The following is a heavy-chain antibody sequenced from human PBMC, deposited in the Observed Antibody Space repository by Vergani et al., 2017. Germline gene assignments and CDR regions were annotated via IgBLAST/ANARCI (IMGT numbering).Heavy chain of an antibody. CDR3: AELYGDDGYSPF. Sequence: EVHLVESGGGLVQPGRSLRLSCSGSGFTLGDYAMTWVRQAPGKGLEWVAFIWSKPYGGTTEYAASVKGRFTISRDDSKNTLYLQMSSLRVEDTAIYYCAELYGDDGYSPFWGQGTLVTVSS. V-gene: IGHV3-49*04. D-gene: IGHD5-18*01. J-gene: IGHJ4*02. CDR2: IWSKPYGGTT. CDR1: GFTLGDYA.